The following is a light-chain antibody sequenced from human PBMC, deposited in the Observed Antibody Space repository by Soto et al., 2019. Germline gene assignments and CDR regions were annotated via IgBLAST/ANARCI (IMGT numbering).Light chain of an antibody. CDR1: SSDVGGYNY. V-gene: IGLV2-11*01. J-gene: IGLJ2*01. CDR3: CSYAGSYTLVV. Sequence: QSALTQPRSVSGSPGQSVTISCTGTSSDVGGYNYVSWYQQHTGKAPKLMIYDVSKRPSGVPDRFSGSKSGNTASLTISGLQAEDEADYYCCSYAGSYTLVVFGGGTKLTV. CDR2: DVS.